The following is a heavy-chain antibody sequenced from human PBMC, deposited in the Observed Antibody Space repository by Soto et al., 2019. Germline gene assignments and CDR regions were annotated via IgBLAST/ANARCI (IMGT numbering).Heavy chain of an antibody. V-gene: IGHV4-39*01. CDR1: GGSISSSSYY. CDR3: DSRSYDFWSGYYPHAMDV. Sequence: PSETLSLTCTVSGGSISSSSYYWGWIRQPPGKGLEWIGSIYYSGSTYYNPSLKSRVTISVDTSKNQFSLKLSSVTAADTAVYYCDSRSYDFWSGYYPHAMDVWGQGTTVTVSS. CDR2: IYYSGST. D-gene: IGHD3-3*01. J-gene: IGHJ6*02.